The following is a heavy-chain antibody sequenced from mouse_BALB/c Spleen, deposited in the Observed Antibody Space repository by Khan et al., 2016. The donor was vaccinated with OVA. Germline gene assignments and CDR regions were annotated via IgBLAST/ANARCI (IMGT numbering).Heavy chain of an antibody. Sequence: EVQLQESGPGLVKPSQTVSLTYTVTGISITTGNYRWSWIRQFPGNKLEWIGYIYYSGTITYNPSLTSRTTITRDTSKNQFFLEMNSLTAEDTATYFCARDGAYDGYFDYCGQRTTLTVAS. CDR1: GISITTGNYR. CDR2: IYYSGTI. CDR3: ARDGAYDGYFDY. V-gene: IGHV3-5*02. J-gene: IGHJ2*01. D-gene: IGHD2-12*01.